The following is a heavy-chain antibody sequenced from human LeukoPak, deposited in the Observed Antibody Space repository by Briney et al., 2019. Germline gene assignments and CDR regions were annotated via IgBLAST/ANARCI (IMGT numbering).Heavy chain of an antibody. CDR1: GFTFSSYG. Sequence: GGSLRLSCAASGFTFSSYGMHWVRQAPGKGLEWVSSISSSSSYIYYADSVKGRFTISRDNAKNSLYLQMNSLRAEDTAVYYCARVNRYYYGSGTDYFDYWGQGTLVTVSS. CDR3: ARVNRYYYGSGTDYFDY. V-gene: IGHV3-21*01. D-gene: IGHD3-10*01. CDR2: ISSSSSYI. J-gene: IGHJ4*02.